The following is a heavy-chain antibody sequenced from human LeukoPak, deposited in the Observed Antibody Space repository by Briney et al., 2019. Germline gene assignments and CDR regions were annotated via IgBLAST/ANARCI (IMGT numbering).Heavy chain of an antibody. D-gene: IGHD3-9*01. CDR3: AKESNILTGYNWFDP. CDR1: GFTFSSYS. V-gene: IGHV3-23*01. Sequence: PGGSLTLFCAASGFTFSSYSMNWVRQAPGKGREWVSSISGSGGSTYYADSVNARFTMSRDNSKNTLYLQMNSLRAEDTAVYYCAKESNILTGYNWFDPWGQGTLVTVSS. J-gene: IGHJ5*02. CDR2: ISGSGGST.